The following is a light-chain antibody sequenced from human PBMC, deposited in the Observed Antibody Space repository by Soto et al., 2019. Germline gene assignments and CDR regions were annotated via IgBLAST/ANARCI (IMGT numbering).Light chain of an antibody. V-gene: IGKV3D-15*01. CDR1: QGVSSY. CDR2: GAS. Sequence: EIVLTQSPATLSLSTGERATLSCGASQGVSSYLAWYQQKPGQAPRLLIYGASNRATGIPARFSGSGSGTEFTLTISSLQSEDSGIYYCQEYNNWLLLTFGGGTKVDIK. J-gene: IGKJ4*01. CDR3: QEYNNWLLLT.